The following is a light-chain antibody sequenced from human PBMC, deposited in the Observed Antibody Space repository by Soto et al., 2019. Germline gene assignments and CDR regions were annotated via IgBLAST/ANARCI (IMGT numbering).Light chain of an antibody. CDR1: QSVSHY. V-gene: IGKV3-11*01. CDR3: QQRSEWPLCT. J-gene: IGKJ2*02. CDR2: DVS. Sequence: EIILTQSPAPLSLSPGDRATLSCRASQSVSHYLAWYQQKPGQAPRLLIYDVSNRATGIPARFSGSGSGTAFTLAISSLEPEDFAVYFCQQRSEWPLCTFGQGTKLEIK.